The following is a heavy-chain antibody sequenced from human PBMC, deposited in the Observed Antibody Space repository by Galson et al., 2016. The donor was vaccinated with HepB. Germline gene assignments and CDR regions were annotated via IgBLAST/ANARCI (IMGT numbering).Heavy chain of an antibody. CDR3: ARMLSGGWFDY. CDR2: IYDSGTT. Sequence: ETLSLTCTVSGGSISSHYWSWIRQPPGKGLEWIGYIYDSGTTNYNPSLRSRVTISADTSKNQFSVKVTSVTAADTAVYYCARMLSGGWFDYWGQGTLVTVSA. D-gene: IGHD6-19*01. CDR1: GGSISSHY. V-gene: IGHV4-59*11. J-gene: IGHJ4*02.